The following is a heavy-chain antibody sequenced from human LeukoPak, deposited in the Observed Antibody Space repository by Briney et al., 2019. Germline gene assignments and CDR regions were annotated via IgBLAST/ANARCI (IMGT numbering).Heavy chain of an antibody. D-gene: IGHD3-10*01. Sequence: GGSLRLSCAASGFTFNFFAMHWVRQAPGKGLEWVASLGEDGRHISYAESVKGRFTGSRDNSIDSLYLQMNSLRLEDTAVYYCVRQRGYFFSSENYYFFESWSQGTLVSVSS. CDR3: VRQRGYFFSSENYYFFES. V-gene: IGHV3-30*02. CDR2: LGEDGRHI. CDR1: GFTFNFFA. J-gene: IGHJ4*02.